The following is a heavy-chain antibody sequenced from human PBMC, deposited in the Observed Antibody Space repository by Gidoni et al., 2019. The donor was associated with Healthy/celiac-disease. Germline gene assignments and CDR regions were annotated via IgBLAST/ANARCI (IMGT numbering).Heavy chain of an antibody. CDR1: GFTLRGPA. D-gene: IGHD5-12*01. J-gene: IGHJ6*02. Sequence: EVQLVESGGGLVQPGGSLKLSCAASGFTLRGPAMHWVTQAAGKGLEWVGLIRSKANSYATAYAASVKGRFTISRDDSKNTAYLQMNSLKTEDTAVYYCTRTIVATSTTYYYYGMDVWGQGTTVTVSS. CDR3: TRTIVATSTTYYYYGMDV. V-gene: IGHV3-73*01. CDR2: IRSKANSYAT.